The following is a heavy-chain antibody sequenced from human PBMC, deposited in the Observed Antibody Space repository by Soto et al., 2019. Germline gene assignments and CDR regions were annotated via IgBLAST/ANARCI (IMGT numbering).Heavy chain of an antibody. J-gene: IGHJ3*02. CDR2: IIPIFGTA. Sequence: GASVKVSCKASGYTFTSYYMHWVRQAPGQGLEWMGGIIPIFGTANYAQKFQGRVTITADESTSTAYMELSSLRSEDTAVYYCARARGYDSSGYYLLGAFDIWGQGTMVTVSS. D-gene: IGHD3-22*01. CDR3: ARARGYDSSGYYLLGAFDI. CDR1: GYTFTSYY. V-gene: IGHV1-69*13.